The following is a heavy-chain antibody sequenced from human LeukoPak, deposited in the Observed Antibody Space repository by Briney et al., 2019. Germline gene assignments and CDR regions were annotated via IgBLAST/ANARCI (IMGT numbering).Heavy chain of an antibody. J-gene: IGHJ6*03. V-gene: IGHV1-18*01. D-gene: IGHD6-13*01. CDR2: ISAYNGNT. Sequence: ASVKVSCKASGYTFTSYGISWVRQAPGQGLEWMGWISAYNGNTNYAQKLQGRVTLTTDTSTSTAYMELRSLRSDDTAVYYCARDGSSTWFDRSYYSSYYMDVWGKGTTVTVSS. CDR3: ARDGSSTWFDRSYYSSYYMDV. CDR1: GYTFTSYG.